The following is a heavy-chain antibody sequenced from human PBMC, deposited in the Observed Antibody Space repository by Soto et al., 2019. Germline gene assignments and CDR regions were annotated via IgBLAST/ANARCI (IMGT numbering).Heavy chain of an antibody. CDR2: IYRGGST. J-gene: IGHJ3*02. V-gene: IGHV3-53*01. Sequence: LRVSCAASGFTISSSYMSWVRQIPGKGLEWVSLIYRGGSTTYADSVRGRFTMFRDDSKNTLHLQMNSLRGEDTALYYCARPSLNTPMGWAFGIWGQGAMVTASS. CDR3: ARPSLNTPMGWAFGI. CDR1: GFTISSSY. D-gene: IGHD3-10*01.